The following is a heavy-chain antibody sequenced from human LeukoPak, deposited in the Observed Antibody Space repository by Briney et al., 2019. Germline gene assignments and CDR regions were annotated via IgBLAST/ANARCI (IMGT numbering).Heavy chain of an antibody. J-gene: IGHJ4*02. CDR1: GFIFSGYW. CDR2: INSDGSST. V-gene: IGHV3-74*01. CDR3: ARGPAANSGNYYVGDY. Sequence: PGGSLRLSCAASGFIFSGYWMHWVRQAPGKGLVWVSRINSDGSSTSYADSVKGRFTISRDNAKNTLYLQMDSLRAEDTAVYYCARGPAANSGNYYVGDYWGQGSLVTVSS. D-gene: IGHD1-26*01.